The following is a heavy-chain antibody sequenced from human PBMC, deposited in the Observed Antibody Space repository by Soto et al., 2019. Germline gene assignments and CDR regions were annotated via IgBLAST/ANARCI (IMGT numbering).Heavy chain of an antibody. V-gene: IGHV4-30-2*01. CDR2: IYHSGST. Sequence: SETLSLTCAVSGGSISSGGYSWSWVRQPPGKGLEWIGYIYHSGSTYYNPSLKSRVTISVDRSKNQFSLKLSSVTAADTAVYYCARGGYYDSSGYPGPGPNYFDYWGQGTLVTVSS. J-gene: IGHJ4*02. CDR3: ARGGYYDSSGYPGPGPNYFDY. CDR1: GGSISSGGYS. D-gene: IGHD3-22*01.